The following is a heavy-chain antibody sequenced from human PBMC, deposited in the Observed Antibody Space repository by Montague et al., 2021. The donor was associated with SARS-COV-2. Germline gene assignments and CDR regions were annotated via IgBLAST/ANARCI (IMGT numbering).Heavy chain of an antibody. CDR3: ARLKHYCDSSGSPSAFDF. J-gene: IGHJ3*01. D-gene: IGHD3-22*01. Sequence: SETLSLTCTVSGGSITNNIYYWAWIRQPPGKGLEWIGSIYYTGNTYYNPSLKSRVTISVVTSKNHFSLKLSSVTAAETAVYYCARLKHYCDSSGSPSAFDFWGQGTKVTVSS. V-gene: IGHV4-39*02. CDR1: GGSITNNIYY. CDR2: IYYTGNT.